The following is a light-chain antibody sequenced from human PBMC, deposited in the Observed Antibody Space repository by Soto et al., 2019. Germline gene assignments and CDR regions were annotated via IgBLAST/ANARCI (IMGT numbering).Light chain of an antibody. CDR2: DVD. V-gene: IGLV2-14*01. CDR3: SSYTTSSTVV. J-gene: IGLJ2*01. Sequence: QSVLTQPASISGSPGQSITISCTGTNSDVGGYNYVSWYQQYPGKAPKLMIYDVDNRPSGVSYRFSGSKSCKTASLTISGLQAEDEADYYCSSYTTSSTVVFGGGTKVTVL. CDR1: NSDVGGYNY.